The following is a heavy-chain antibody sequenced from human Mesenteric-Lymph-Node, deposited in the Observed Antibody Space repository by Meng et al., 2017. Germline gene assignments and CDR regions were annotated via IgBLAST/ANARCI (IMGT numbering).Heavy chain of an antibody. Sequence: SETLSLTCAVSSGSISSNTYWSWVRQPPGKGLEWIGQISHSGSAYYNPSLKSRVTMSVDKSKSQFSLKLSSVTAADTAVYYCAREEGTSDYFDYWGQGTLVTVSS. V-gene: IGHV4-4*02. CDR1: SGSISSNTY. J-gene: IGHJ4*02. D-gene: IGHD3-10*01. CDR3: AREEGTSDYFDY. CDR2: ISHSGSA.